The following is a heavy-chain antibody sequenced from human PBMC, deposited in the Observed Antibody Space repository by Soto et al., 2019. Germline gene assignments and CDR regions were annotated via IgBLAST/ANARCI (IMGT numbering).Heavy chain of an antibody. CDR1: GGSISSGGYY. J-gene: IGHJ4*02. CDR3: AGAAHWAGFDI. Sequence: LSLTCTVSGGSISSGGYYWSWIRQHPGEGLEWIGYIYYSGSTYYNPSLKSRVTISVDTSKNQFSLNLSSVAAADTAVYDGAGAAHWAGFDIWGLGTLVTVSS. CDR2: IYYSGST. V-gene: IGHV4-31*03. D-gene: IGHD2-15*01.